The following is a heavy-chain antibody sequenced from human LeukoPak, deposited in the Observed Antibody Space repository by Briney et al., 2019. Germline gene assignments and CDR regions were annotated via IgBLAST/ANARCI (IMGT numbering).Heavy chain of an antibody. CDR3: AKVAAAGTGETDY. J-gene: IGHJ4*02. D-gene: IGHD6-13*01. CDR2: ISGSGGST. V-gene: IGHV3-23*01. Sequence: GGSLRLSCVVSGITVSNYGMTWVRQAPGKGLEWVSAISGSGGSTYYADSVKGRFTISRDNSKNTLYLQMNSLRAEDTAVYYCAKVAAAGTGETDYWGQGTLVTVSS. CDR1: GITVSNYG.